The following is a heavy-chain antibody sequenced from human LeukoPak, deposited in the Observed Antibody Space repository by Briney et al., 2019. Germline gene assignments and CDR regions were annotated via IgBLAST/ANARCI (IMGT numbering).Heavy chain of an antibody. Sequence: PSETLSLTCTVSGGSISSYYWSWIRQPPGKGLEWIGYIYYSGSTNYNPSLKSRVTISVDTSKNQFSLKLSSVTAADTAVYYCARGYCSGGSCYSVPFDHWGQGTLVTVSS. CDR1: GGSISSYY. D-gene: IGHD2-15*01. CDR3: ARGYCSGGSCYSVPFDH. V-gene: IGHV4-59*01. J-gene: IGHJ4*02. CDR2: IYYSGST.